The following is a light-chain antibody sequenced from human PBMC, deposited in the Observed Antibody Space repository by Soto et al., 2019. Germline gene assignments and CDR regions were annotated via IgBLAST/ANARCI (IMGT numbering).Light chain of an antibody. Sequence: QSALTQPPSASGSPGQSVTISCTGTSSDVGGYNYVSWYQQHQGKAPKLMIYEVSKRPSGVPDRFSGSKSGNTASLTVSGLQAEDEADYYCSSYAGSNNLVFGTGTKLTVL. V-gene: IGLV2-8*01. CDR2: EVS. CDR1: SSDVGGYNY. CDR3: SSYAGSNNLV. J-gene: IGLJ1*01.